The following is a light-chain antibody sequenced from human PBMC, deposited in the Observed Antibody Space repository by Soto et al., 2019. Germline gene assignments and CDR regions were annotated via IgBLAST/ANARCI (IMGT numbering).Light chain of an antibody. J-gene: IGLJ2*01. V-gene: IGLV1-44*01. CDR2: TNS. CDR1: NSNIGSNA. CDR3: AAWDDSLSGPV. Sequence: QSVLTQPPSASGTPGQRVTISCSGGNSNIGSNAVNWYQQLPGTAPKLLIYTNSQRPSGVPDRFSGSKSGTSASLAISGLQSEDEGDYYCAAWDDSLSGPVFGGGTKLTVL.